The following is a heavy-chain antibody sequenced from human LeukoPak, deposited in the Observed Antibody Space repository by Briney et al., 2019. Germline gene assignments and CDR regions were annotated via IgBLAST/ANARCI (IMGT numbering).Heavy chain of an antibody. CDR2: ISYDGSNK. CDR3: ARDTAEGFDP. D-gene: IGHD4-17*01. J-gene: IGHJ5*02. V-gene: IGHV3-30*04. Sequence: PGRSLRLSCAASGFTFSSYAMHWVRQAPGKGLEWVAVISYDGSNKYYADSVKGRFTISRDNSKNTLYLQMNSLRAEDTAVYFCARDTAEGFDPWGQGTLVTVSS. CDR1: GFTFSSYA.